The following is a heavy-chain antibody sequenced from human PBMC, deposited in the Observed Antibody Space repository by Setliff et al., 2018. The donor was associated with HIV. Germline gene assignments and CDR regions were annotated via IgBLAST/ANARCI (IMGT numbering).Heavy chain of an antibody. V-gene: IGHV1-2*06. J-gene: IGHJ6*02. D-gene: IGHD6-6*01. CDR3: ARDLGQLVQSFYYYYGMDV. CDR1: GYTFVGYY. CDR2: VNPYTGDT. Sequence: ASVKVSCKTSGYTFVGYYIHWVRLAPGQGLEWMGRVNPYTGDTDYGQRFQGRVTMTRDTSISTAYMELSRLRSDDTAVYYCARDLGQLVQSFYYYYGMDVWGQGTTVTVSS.